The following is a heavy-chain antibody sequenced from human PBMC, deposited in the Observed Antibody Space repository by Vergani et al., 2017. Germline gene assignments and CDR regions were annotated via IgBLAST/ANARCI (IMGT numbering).Heavy chain of an antibody. D-gene: IGHD2-21*02. CDR2: IIPVLGKP. Sequence: QVQVVQSGAEVKKPGASVKVSCQASGYTFSDYFIHWVRQAPGQGLEWMGRIIPVLGKPKYAQDFQGRLTITADTSTSTAYMELTSLRSQDTAVYYCARDPRGYGGDPEDYYYGMDVWGQGTTVTVSS. CDR3: ARDPRGYGGDPEDYYYGMDV. J-gene: IGHJ6*02. V-gene: IGHV1-69*09. CDR1: GYTFSDYF.